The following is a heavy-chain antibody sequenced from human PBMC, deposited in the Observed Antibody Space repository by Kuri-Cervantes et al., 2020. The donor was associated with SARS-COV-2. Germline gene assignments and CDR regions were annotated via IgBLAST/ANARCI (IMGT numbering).Heavy chain of an antibody. CDR2: INPSGGST. D-gene: IGHD2-2*01. CDR1: GYTFTDYY. Sequence: ASVKVSCKASGYTFTDYYMHWVRQAPGQGLEWMGIINPSGGSTSYAQKFQGRVTMTRDTSTSTVYMELSSLRSEDTAVYYCARGGVDCSSTSCFFFGQPTTTQYYFDYWGQGTLVTVSS. V-gene: IGHV1-46*01. J-gene: IGHJ4*02. CDR3: ARGGVDCSSTSCFFFGQPTTTQYYFDY.